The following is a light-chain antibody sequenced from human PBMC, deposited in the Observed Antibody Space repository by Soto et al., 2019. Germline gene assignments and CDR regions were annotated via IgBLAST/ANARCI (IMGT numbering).Light chain of an antibody. Sequence: QSALTQPASVSESPGQSITISCTGTSSDVGGYNYVSWYQQHPGKAPKLMIYDVSNRPSGVSNRFSGSKSGNTASLTISGLQAEDEADYYCSSYTSSSTLPVVFGGGTKLTVL. CDR3: SSYTSSSTLPVV. V-gene: IGLV2-14*01. J-gene: IGLJ2*01. CDR1: SSDVGGYNY. CDR2: DVS.